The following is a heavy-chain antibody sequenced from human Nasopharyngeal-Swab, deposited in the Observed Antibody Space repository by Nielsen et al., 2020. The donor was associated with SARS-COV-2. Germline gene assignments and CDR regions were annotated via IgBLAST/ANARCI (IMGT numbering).Heavy chain of an antibody. CDR2: ISYDGSNK. J-gene: IGHJ4*02. CDR3: ATTVTTLSGY. Sequence: VRQMPGKGLEWVAVISYDGSNKYYADSVKGRFTISRDNSKNTLYLQMNSLRAEDTAAYYCATTVTTLSGYWGQGTLVTVSS. D-gene: IGHD4-17*01. V-gene: IGHV3-30*03.